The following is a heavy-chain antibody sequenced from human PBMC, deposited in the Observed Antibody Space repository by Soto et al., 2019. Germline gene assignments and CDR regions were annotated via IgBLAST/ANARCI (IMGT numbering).Heavy chain of an antibody. CDR3: ARHKSGSDWLDP. V-gene: IGHV4-39*01. D-gene: IGHD2-15*01. CDR2: MFYSGAT. Sequence: QLLESGPGLVKPSETLSLTCTVSGGSISDISYCWGWIRQPPGKGLQWIGCMFYSGATYYNPSLKNRVTLSVDTSNNEFSLKLVSVTAPDTAVYYCARHKSGSDWLDPWGQGTLVTVSS. CDR1: GGSISDISYC. J-gene: IGHJ5*02.